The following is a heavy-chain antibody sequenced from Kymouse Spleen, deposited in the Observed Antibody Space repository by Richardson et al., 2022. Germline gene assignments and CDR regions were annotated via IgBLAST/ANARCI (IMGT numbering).Heavy chain of an antibody. CDR3: AKEAAAGPMDV. V-gene: IGHV3-30*18. J-gene: IGHJ6*02. Sequence: QVQLVESGGGVVQPGRSLRLSCAASGFTFSSYGMHWVRQAPGKGLEWVAVISYDGSNKYYADSVKGRFTISRDNSKNTLYLQMNSLRAEDTAVYYCAKEAAAGPMDVWGQGTTVTVSS. CDR2: ISYDGSNK. CDR1: GFTFSSYG. D-gene: IGHD6-13*01.